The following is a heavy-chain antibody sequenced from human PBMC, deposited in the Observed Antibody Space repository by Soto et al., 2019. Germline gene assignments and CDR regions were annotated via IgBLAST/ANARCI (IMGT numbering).Heavy chain of an antibody. D-gene: IGHD1-26*01. CDR2: ISGSGGST. J-gene: IGHJ4*02. CDR3: ARRGSGSYYAY. CDR1: GVTFGSYA. V-gene: IGHV3-23*01. Sequence: RLSCAVSGVTFGSYAMRRVRQAPVKGLEWVSAISGSGGSTYYADSVKGRFTISRDNSKNTLYLQMNSLRAEDTAVYYCARRGSGSYYAYWGQGTLVTVSS.